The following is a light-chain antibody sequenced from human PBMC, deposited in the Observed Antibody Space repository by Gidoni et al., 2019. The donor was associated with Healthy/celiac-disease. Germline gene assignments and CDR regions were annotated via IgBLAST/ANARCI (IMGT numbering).Light chain of an antibody. Sequence: QLVLTQSPSASASLGASVKLTCTLSSGHSSYAIAWHQQQPEKGPRYLMKLNSDGSHSKGDGIPDRFSGSSSGAERYLTISSLQSEDEADYYCQTWGIPGVVFGGGTKLTVL. CDR2: LNSDGSH. CDR3: QTWGIPGVV. J-gene: IGLJ2*01. CDR1: SGHSSYA. V-gene: IGLV4-69*01.